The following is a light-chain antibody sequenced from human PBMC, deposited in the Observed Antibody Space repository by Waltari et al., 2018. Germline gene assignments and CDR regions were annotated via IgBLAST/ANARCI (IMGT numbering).Light chain of an antibody. V-gene: IGKV3-15*01. Sequence: EIVMTQSPATLSVSPGERATLYCRASQSVSSNLAWYQQKPGQAPRLLIYGASTRATGIPARFSGSGSGTEFTLTISSLRSEDFAVYYCQQYNNWYTFGQGTKLEIK. J-gene: IGKJ2*01. CDR1: QSVSSN. CDR2: GAS. CDR3: QQYNNWYT.